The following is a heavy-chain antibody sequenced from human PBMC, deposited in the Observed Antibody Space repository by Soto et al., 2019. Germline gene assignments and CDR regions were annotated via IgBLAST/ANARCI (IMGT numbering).Heavy chain of an antibody. D-gene: IGHD1-26*01. V-gene: IGHV1-2*02. CDR2: INPNSGGT. CDR3: ARAGLADPRSGEYGMDV. J-gene: IGHJ6*02. Sequence: XSGKVSWKASGYTFTYYYRDLVRQAPGQGLEWMGWINPNSGGTKYAQKFQGRVTMTRDTSITTAYMELSRLRSDDTAIYYCARAGLADPRSGEYGMDVWGQGTTVTVSS. CDR1: GYTFTYYY.